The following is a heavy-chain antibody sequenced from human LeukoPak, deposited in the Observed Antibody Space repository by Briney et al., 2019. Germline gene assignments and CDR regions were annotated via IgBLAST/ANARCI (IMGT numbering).Heavy chain of an antibody. CDR1: GFIFTDYG. CDR2: IRYDGSDK. J-gene: IGHJ4*02. CDR3: ATEASSGLED. D-gene: IGHD6-19*01. V-gene: IGHV3-30*02. Sequence: GGSLRLSCAASGFIFTDYGMHWVRQAPGKGLEWLTFIRYDGSDKYYADSVKGRFTISRDNAENSLYLQMNSLRAEDTAVYYCATEASSGLEDWGQGILVTVSS.